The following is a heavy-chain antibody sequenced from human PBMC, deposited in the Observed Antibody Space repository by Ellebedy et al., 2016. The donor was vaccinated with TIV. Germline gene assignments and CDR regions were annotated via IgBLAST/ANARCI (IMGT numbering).Heavy chain of an antibody. CDR3: AKDPGYESADPDAFER. J-gene: IGHJ3*02. V-gene: IGHV3-30*18. CDR1: GFTFRRFA. D-gene: IGHD6-13*01. Sequence: GGSLRLXCAASGFTFRRFAMHWVRQAPGKGLEWVAVVSADGSRKSYADSVKERFTISRDNSKNTLFVQMSSLRVEDTAVYYCAKDPGYESADPDAFERWGQGTMVTVSS. CDR2: VSADGSRK.